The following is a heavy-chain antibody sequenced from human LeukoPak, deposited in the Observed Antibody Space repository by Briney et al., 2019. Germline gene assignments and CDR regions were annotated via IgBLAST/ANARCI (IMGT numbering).Heavy chain of an antibody. Sequence: GGSLRLSCAASGFTFDDYAMHWVRQAPGKGLEWVSGISWNSGSIGYADSVKGRFTISRDNAKNSLYLQMNSLRAEDTAVYYCARDQTPYYYDSSGYYLYCDAFDIWGQGTMVTVSS. CDR1: GFTFDDYA. V-gene: IGHV3-9*01. D-gene: IGHD3-22*01. J-gene: IGHJ3*02. CDR2: ISWNSGSI. CDR3: ARDQTPYYYDSSGYYLYCDAFDI.